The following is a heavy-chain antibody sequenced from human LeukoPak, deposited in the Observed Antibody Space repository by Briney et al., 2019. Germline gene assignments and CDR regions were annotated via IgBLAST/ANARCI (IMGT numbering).Heavy chain of an antibody. Sequence: SETLSLTCTVSGASITAYYWSWIRQPPGKGLEWIGHIFHSGSPNYNPSLKSRVTILVDTSKNQFSLKLTSVTAADTAVYYCARGTYCSSTSCRIYYSNGMDVWGQRTTVTVSS. CDR2: IFHSGSP. J-gene: IGHJ6*02. CDR1: GASITAYY. CDR3: ARGTYCSSTSCRIYYSNGMDV. V-gene: IGHV4-59*01. D-gene: IGHD2-2*01.